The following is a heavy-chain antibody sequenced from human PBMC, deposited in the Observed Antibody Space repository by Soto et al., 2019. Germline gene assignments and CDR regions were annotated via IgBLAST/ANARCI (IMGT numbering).Heavy chain of an antibody. CDR2: IDPSGNGT. Sequence: ASVKVSCKASGHTLINYYMHWVRQAPGQGLDWLGKIDPSGNGTSYAERFQGRITLTSDTSTNTVYVELSSLRFEDTAIYYCAINYYDSSAYLYWGQGTLVTVSS. CDR1: GHTLINYY. J-gene: IGHJ4*02. D-gene: IGHD3-22*01. CDR3: AINYYDSSAYLY. V-gene: IGHV1-46*01.